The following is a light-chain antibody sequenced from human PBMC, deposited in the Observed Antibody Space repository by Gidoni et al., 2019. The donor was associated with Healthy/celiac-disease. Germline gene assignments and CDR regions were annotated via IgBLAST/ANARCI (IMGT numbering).Light chain of an antibody. Sequence: EIVLTQSPATLSLSPGERATLACRASQSVSSYLAWYQQKPGQAPRLRIYDASNRATGIPARFSGSGSGTDVTLTISSLEPEEFAVYYCQQRSNWPPLTFGGGTKVEIK. V-gene: IGKV3-11*01. CDR3: QQRSNWPPLT. J-gene: IGKJ4*01. CDR2: DAS. CDR1: QSVSSY.